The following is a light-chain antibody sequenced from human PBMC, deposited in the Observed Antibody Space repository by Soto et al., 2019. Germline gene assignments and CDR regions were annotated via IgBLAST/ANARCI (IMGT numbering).Light chain of an antibody. CDR3: SSYTSSSTRV. CDR1: SSDVDGYNY. V-gene: IGLV2-14*01. Sequence: QSALTQPASVSGSPGQSITLSCTGTSSDVDGYNYVSWFQQHPGEAPKLMIYDVSNRPSGVSNRFSGSKSGNTASLTISGLQAEDEADYYCSSYTSSSTRVFGGGTKLTLL. J-gene: IGLJ3*02. CDR2: DVS.